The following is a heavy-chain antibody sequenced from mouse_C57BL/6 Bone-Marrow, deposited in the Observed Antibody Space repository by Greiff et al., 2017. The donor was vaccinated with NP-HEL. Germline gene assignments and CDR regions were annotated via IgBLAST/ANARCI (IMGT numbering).Heavy chain of an antibody. V-gene: IGHV1-76*01. CDR2: IYPGSGNT. D-gene: IGHD3-3*01. J-gene: IGHJ1*03. CDR3: ARGGPGLFDV. CDR1: GYTFTDYY. Sequence: QVHVKQSGAELVRPGASVKLSCKASGYTFTDYYINWVKQRPGQGLEWIARIYPGSGNTYYNEKFKGKATLTAEKSSSTAYMQLSSLTSEDSAVYFCARGGPGLFDVWGTGTTVTVSS.